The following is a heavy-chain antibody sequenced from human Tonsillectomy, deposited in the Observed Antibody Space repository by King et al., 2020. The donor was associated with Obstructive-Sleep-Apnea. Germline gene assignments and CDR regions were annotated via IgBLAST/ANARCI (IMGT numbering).Heavy chain of an antibody. CDR1: GFTFGDYA. Sequence: VQLVESGGGLVQPGRSLRLSCTASGFTFGDYAMSWFRQAPGQGLEWVGCIRSKAYGGTTEYAASVKGRFTISRDDSKSIAYLQMNSLKTEDTAVYYCTRDRTGIAAAGRDAFDIWGQGTMVTVSS. CDR2: IRSKAYGGTT. D-gene: IGHD6-13*01. V-gene: IGHV3-49*03. CDR3: TRDRTGIAAAGRDAFDI. J-gene: IGHJ3*02.